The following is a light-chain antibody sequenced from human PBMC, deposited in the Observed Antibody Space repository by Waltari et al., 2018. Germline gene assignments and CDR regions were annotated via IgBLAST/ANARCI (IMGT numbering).Light chain of an antibody. CDR3: YSSDSTGLRV. V-gene: IGLV3-10*01. CDR1: ELPRKY. Sequence: SYELTQPPSVSVSPGQTARITCSGHELPRKYAYWFQQKSGQAPRLVIYEDPKRPSGIPGRFSGSSSGTVATLTITGAQVDDEADCYCYSSDSTGLRVFGGGTTVVVL. J-gene: IGLJ1*01. CDR2: EDP.